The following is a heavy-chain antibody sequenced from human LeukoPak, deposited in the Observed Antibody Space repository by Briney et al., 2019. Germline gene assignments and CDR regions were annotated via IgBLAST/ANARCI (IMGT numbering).Heavy chain of an antibody. J-gene: IGHJ4*02. V-gene: IGHV4-59*12. CDR1: GGSISSYY. CDR2: IYYSGST. CDR3: ARAMGAVVPAAIGY. Sequence: SSETLSLTCTVSGGSISSYYWSWIRQPPGKGLEWIGYIYYSGSTNYNPSLKSRVTISVDTSKNQFSLKLSSVTAADTAVYYCARAMGAVVPAAIGYWGQGTLVTVSS. D-gene: IGHD2-2*02.